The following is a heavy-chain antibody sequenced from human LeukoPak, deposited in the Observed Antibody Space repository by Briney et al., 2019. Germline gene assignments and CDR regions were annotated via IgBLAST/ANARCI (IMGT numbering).Heavy chain of an antibody. CDR3: ARPPSPNCSGGSCYRWFDP. V-gene: IGHV4-34*01. CDR1: GGSFSGYY. D-gene: IGHD2-15*01. CDR2: INHSGST. J-gene: IGHJ5*02. Sequence: TSETLSLTCAVYGGSFSGYYWSWIRQPPGKGLEWIGEINHSGSTNYNPSLKSRVTISVDTSKNQFSLKLSSVTAADTAVYYCARPPSPNCSGGSCYRWFDPWGQGTLVTVSS.